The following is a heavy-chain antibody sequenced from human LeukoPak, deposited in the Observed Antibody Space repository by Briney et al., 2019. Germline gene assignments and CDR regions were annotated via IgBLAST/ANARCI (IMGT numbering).Heavy chain of an antibody. Sequence: SVKVSCKASGGTFSSYAISWVRQAPGQRLEWMGRIIPIFGTANYAQKFQGRATITTDESTSTAYMELSSLRSEDTAVYYCARVYYDSSGYPSDYWGQGTLVTVSS. CDR2: IIPIFGTA. CDR1: GGTFSSYA. D-gene: IGHD3-22*01. CDR3: ARVYYDSSGYPSDY. J-gene: IGHJ4*02. V-gene: IGHV1-69*05.